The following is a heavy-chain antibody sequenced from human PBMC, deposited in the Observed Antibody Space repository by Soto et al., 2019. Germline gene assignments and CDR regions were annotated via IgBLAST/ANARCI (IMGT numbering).Heavy chain of an antibody. D-gene: IGHD5-18*01. CDR1: GYRFTSDA. V-gene: IGHV1-18*04. Sequence: QVQLVQSGAALKRPGASVRLSCKASGYRFTSDAIVWVRQAPGQGLEWMGWVSPHNDNRNYAQKFRDRVTMSTDTSTSTAHMELRSLRSDDTAVYYCAREKDLDTRTACDVWGQGTMVTVS. CDR3: AREKDLDTRTACDV. CDR2: VSPHNDNR. J-gene: IGHJ3*01.